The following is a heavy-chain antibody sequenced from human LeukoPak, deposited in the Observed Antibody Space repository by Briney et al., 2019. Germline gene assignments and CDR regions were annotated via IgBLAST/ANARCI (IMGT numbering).Heavy chain of an antibody. Sequence: GGSLRLSCAASGFTFSSYAMSWVRQAPGKGLEWVSGISGSGGSTYYAESVKGRFTISRDNSKNTLYLQMNSRRAEDTAVYYCTKGTTVAHYYFDYWGQGTLVTVSS. CDR3: TKGTTVAHYYFDY. CDR1: GFTFSSYA. D-gene: IGHD4-23*01. V-gene: IGHV3-23*01. J-gene: IGHJ4*02. CDR2: ISGSGGST.